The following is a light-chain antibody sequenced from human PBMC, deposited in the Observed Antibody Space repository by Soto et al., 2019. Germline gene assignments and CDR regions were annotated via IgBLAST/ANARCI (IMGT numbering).Light chain of an antibody. CDR2: KAS. V-gene: IGKV1-5*03. J-gene: IGKJ2*01. CDR1: QDVSQW. Sequence: DIQMTQSPSTLSASVGDRVIITCRASQDVSQWLAWYQQKPGKAPKLLIYKASQLESGVPSRFSGRGSGTEFTLTIRDLQPDDFATYFCQQYDSDSYTFGQGPQLEIK. CDR3: QQYDSDSYT.